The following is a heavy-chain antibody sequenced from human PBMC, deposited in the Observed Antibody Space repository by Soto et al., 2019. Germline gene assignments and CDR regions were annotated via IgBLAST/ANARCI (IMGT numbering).Heavy chain of an antibody. D-gene: IGHD3-3*01. J-gene: IGHJ4*02. V-gene: IGHV2-5*02. Sequence: SGPTLVNPTHTLTLTCTFSGFSLSTSGVGVGWIRQPPGKALEWLALIYWDDDKRYSPSLKSRLTITKDTSKNQVVLTMTNMDPVDTATYYCALTPTYYDFWSGYYVYWGQGTLVTVSS. CDR2: IYWDDDK. CDR1: GFSLSTSGVG. CDR3: ALTPTYYDFWSGYYVY.